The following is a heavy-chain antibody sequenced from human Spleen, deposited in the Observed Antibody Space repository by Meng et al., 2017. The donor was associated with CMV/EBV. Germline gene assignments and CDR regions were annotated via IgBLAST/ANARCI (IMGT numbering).Heavy chain of an antibody. CDR3: AVGYYDFWTGYI. J-gene: IGHJ4*02. Sequence: GESLKISCAASGFIFSNYGIHWVRQAPGKGLEWVAFIRYDGGIKYSADSVKGRFTISRDNSKNTVDLQMNSLRAEDTAVYYCAVGYYDFWTGYIWGQGTQVTVSS. V-gene: IGHV3-30*02. CDR1: GFIFSNYG. CDR2: IRYDGGIK. D-gene: IGHD3-3*01.